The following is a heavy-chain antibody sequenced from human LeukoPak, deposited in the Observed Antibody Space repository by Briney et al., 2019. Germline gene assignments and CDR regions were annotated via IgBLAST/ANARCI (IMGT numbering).Heavy chain of an antibody. D-gene: IGHD5-24*01. CDR2: ISSSSSTI. CDR3: ARDRRDATIGY. CDR1: GFTFSSYS. J-gene: IGHJ4*02. V-gene: IGHV3-48*01. Sequence: GVSLRLSCAASGFTFSSYSMNWVRQAPGKGLEWVSYISSSSSTIYYADSVKGRFTISRDNAKNSLYLQMNSLRAEDTAVYYCARDRRDATIGYWGQGTLVTVSS.